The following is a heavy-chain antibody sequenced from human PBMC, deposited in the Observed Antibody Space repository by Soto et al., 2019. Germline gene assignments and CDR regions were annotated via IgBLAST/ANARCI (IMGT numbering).Heavy chain of an antibody. D-gene: IGHD6-13*01. CDR3: ARASTISSSLAK. V-gene: IGHV4-31*03. J-gene: IGHJ4*02. CDR1: GGSISSGGYY. Sequence: SETLSLTCTVSGGSISSGGYYWSWIRQHPGKGLEWIGYIYYSGSTYYNPSLKSRVTISVDTSKNQFSLKLSSVTAADTAVYYCARASTISSSLAKWGQGTLVTAPQ. CDR2: IYYSGST.